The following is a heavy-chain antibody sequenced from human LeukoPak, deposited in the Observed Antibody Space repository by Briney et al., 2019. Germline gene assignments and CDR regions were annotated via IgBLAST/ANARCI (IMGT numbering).Heavy chain of an antibody. Sequence: GGSLRLSCAASGFTFSSYAMSWVRQAPGKGLEWVSYISSSSSTIYYADSVKGRFTISRDNAKNSLYLQMNSLRAEDTAVYYCARGLRGGYYNASRYWGQGTLVTVSS. D-gene: IGHD3-10*01. CDR1: GFTFSSYA. CDR2: ISSSSSTI. V-gene: IGHV3-48*01. CDR3: ARGLRGGYYNASRY. J-gene: IGHJ4*02.